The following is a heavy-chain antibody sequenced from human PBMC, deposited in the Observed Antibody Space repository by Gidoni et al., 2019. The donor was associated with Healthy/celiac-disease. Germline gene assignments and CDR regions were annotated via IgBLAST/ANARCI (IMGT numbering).Heavy chain of an antibody. D-gene: IGHD3-3*01. Sequence: QLVSSGGVLVQPGESLRLSCAASGFSFSSHWMMWVRQTPGKGLEWVANINQDGSRTSYVDSVKGRFTISRDNPQMSLYLQMSSLRGEDTGVYYCARDPEWGACDIWGQGTMVTVSS. V-gene: IGHV3-7*03. CDR3: ARDPEWGACDI. J-gene: IGHJ3*02. CDR2: INQDGSRT. CDR1: GFSFSSHW.